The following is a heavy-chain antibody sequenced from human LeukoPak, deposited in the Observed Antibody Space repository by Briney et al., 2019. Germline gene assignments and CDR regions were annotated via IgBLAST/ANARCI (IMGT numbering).Heavy chain of an antibody. CDR3: AKGSSSSWYSVEY. J-gene: IGHJ4*02. V-gene: IGHV3-53*01. CDR2: IYSGGNT. CDR1: GFTVSSNS. D-gene: IGHD6-13*01. Sequence: PGGSLRLSCTVSGFTVSSNSMSWVRQAPGKGLEWVSFIYSGGNTHYSDSVKGRFTISRDNSKNTLYLQMNSLRAEDTAVYYCAKGSSSSWYSVEYWGQGTLVTVSS.